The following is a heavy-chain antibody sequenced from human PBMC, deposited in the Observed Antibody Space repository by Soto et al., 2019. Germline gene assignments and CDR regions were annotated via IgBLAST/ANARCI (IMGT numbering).Heavy chain of an antibody. CDR1: GGTFSSYT. Sequence: SVKVSCKASGGTFSSYTISWVRQAPGQGLEWMGRIIPILGIANYAQKFQGRVTITADKSTSTAYMELSSLRSEDTAVYYCARDLFGVVSPYPSGYWDQGTLVTVSS. D-gene: IGHD3-3*01. CDR2: IIPILGIA. CDR3: ARDLFGVVSPYPSGY. J-gene: IGHJ4*02. V-gene: IGHV1-69*04.